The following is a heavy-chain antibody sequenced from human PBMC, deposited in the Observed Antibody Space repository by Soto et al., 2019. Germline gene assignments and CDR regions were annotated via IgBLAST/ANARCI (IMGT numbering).Heavy chain of an antibody. J-gene: IGHJ5*02. V-gene: IGHV1-69*12. Sequence: QVVQSGAEVKKPGSSVKVSCKASGGTFNRQAFSWVRQAPGQGLEWMGGFIPIFGTTDSSQKFQGRATTTGAGATSTAYVELSSLTSDDTAVYYCGRVDSSMFGGGEWFDPWGQGALVTVSS. CDR1: GGTFNRQA. D-gene: IGHD3-10*02. CDR2: FIPIFGTT. CDR3: GRVDSSMFGGGEWFDP.